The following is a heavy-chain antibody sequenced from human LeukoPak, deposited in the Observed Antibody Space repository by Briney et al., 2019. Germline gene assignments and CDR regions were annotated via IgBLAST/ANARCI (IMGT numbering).Heavy chain of an antibody. CDR1: GGSISSYY. D-gene: IGHD7-27*01. CDR3: AREGWGYYFDS. Sequence: SETLSLTCTVSGGSISSYYWSWIRQPPGKGLEWIGYVYYSGTTNYNPSLKSRVTISVDTSKNQFSLKLSSVTAADTAVYYCAREGWGYYFDSWGQGTLVTVSS. CDR2: VYYSGTT. J-gene: IGHJ4*02. V-gene: IGHV4-59*01.